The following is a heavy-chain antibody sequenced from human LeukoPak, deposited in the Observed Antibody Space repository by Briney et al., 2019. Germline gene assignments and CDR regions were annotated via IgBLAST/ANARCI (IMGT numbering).Heavy chain of an antibody. V-gene: IGHV3-9*01. J-gene: IGHJ4*02. CDR3: AKDLVLGGTTGFDY. CDR2: ISWNSGSI. CDR1: GSTFDDYA. D-gene: IGHD3-16*01. Sequence: PGRSLRLSCAASGSTFDDYAMHWVRQAPGKGLEWVSGISWNSGSIGYADSVKGRFTISRDNAKNSLYLQMNSLRAEDTALYYCAKDLVLGGTTGFDYWGQGTLVTVSS.